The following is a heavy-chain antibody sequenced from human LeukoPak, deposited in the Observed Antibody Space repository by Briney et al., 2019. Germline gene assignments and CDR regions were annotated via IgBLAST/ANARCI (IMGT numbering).Heavy chain of an antibody. D-gene: IGHD4-17*01. CDR1: GFTFSSYA. CDR2: ISTSGGST. J-gene: IGHJ4*02. CDR3: AKRVTTMTKYFDY. Sequence: PGGSLRLSCAASGFTFSSYAMSWVRQAPGKGLEWVSVISTSGGSTYYADSVKGRFTISRDNSKNTLYLQMNSLRAEDTAVYYCAKRVTTMTKYFDYWGQGTLVTVSS. V-gene: IGHV3-23*01.